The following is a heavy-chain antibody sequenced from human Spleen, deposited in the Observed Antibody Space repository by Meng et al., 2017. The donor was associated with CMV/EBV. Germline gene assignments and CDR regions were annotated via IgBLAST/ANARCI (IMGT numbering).Heavy chain of an antibody. J-gene: IGHJ4*02. V-gene: IGHV4-34*01. Sequence: SETLSLTCAVYGGSFSGYSWTWIRQIPGKGLEWIGHISDGGNTKYNPSLKSRVSILVDTSKNQFSLNLSSVTAADTAVYYCARAYSSSRWELDYWGQGTLVTVSS. D-gene: IGHD6-6*01. CDR3: ARAYSSSRWELDY. CDR2: ISDGGNT. CDR1: GGSFSGYS.